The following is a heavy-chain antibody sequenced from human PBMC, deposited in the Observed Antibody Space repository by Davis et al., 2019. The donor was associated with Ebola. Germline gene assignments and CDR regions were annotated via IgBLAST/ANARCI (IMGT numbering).Heavy chain of an antibody. CDR1: GGSISSYY. J-gene: IGHJ6*02. CDR3: ARQPYSSSWYNYYGMDV. D-gene: IGHD6-13*01. V-gene: IGHV4-59*08. Sequence: MPSETLSLTCTVSGGSISSYYWSWIRQPPGKGLEWIGYTYYSGSTNYNPSLKSRVTISVDTSKNQFSLKLSSVTAADTAVYYCARQPYSSSWYNYYGMDVWGQGTTVTVSS. CDR2: TYYSGST.